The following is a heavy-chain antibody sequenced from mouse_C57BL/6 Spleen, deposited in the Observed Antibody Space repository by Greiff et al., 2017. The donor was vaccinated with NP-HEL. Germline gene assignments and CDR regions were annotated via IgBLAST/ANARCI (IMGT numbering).Heavy chain of an antibody. CDR1: GYTFTSYW. Sequence: QVQLQQPGAELVKPGASVKLSRKASGYTFTSYWMHWVKQRPGQGLEWIGMIHPNSGSTNYNEKFKSKATLTVDKSSSTAYMQLSSLTSEDSAVYYCARSDYYGTEAYWGQGTLVTVSA. CDR3: ARSDYYGTEAY. V-gene: IGHV1-64*01. D-gene: IGHD1-1*01. CDR2: IHPNSGST. J-gene: IGHJ3*01.